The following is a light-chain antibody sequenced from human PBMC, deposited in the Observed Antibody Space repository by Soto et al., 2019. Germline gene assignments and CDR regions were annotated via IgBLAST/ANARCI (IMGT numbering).Light chain of an antibody. V-gene: IGKV3-20*01. CDR3: QHYGSSGA. Sequence: EIVLTQSPDTLSLSPGERATLSCRASQSISSSFFAWYLQRPGQPPRLLIYGASTRATGIPDRFRGSGSGTDFTLTISRLEPEDYAVYYCQHYGSSGAFGRGTKV. CDR1: QSISSSF. J-gene: IGKJ1*01. CDR2: GAS.